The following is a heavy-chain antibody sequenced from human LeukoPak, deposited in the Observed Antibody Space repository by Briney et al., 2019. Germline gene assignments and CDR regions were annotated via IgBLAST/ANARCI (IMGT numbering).Heavy chain of an antibody. J-gene: IGHJ4*02. CDR3: AKEVVAGSFDY. V-gene: IGHV3-30*04. CDR2: ISYDGSNK. CDR1: GFTFSSYA. D-gene: IGHD6-13*01. Sequence: GGSLRLSCAASGFTFSSYAMHWVRQAPGKGLEWVAVISYDGSNKFYADSVKGRFTFSRDNSKNTLYLQMNSLRAEDTAVYYCAKEVVAGSFDYWGQGTLVTVSS.